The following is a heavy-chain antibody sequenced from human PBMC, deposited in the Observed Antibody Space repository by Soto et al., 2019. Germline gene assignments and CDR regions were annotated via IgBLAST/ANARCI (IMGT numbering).Heavy chain of an antibody. D-gene: IGHD6-19*01. J-gene: IGHJ4*02. CDR2: IRSKAYGGTT. CDR3: AKLLQYSSGWYYFDY. Sequence: GGSLRLSCTASGFTFGDYAMSWFRQAPGKGLEWVGFIRSKAYGGTTEYAASVKGRFTISRDDSKSIAYLQMNSLKTEDTAVYYCAKLLQYSSGWYYFDYWGQGTLVTVSS. CDR1: GFTFGDYA. V-gene: IGHV3-49*03.